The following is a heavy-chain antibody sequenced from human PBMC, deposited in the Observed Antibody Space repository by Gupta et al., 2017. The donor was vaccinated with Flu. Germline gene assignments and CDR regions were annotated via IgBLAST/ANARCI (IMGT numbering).Heavy chain of an antibody. CDR3: ATAPTAASAWFF. CDR1: TVTSNL. Sequence: TVTSNLMSWVRQAPGKGLEWASVLYSGGTTYYADSVKGRFTTSRDNSKNTLYLQMNSLRPEDTALYYCATAPTAASAWFFWGQGTLVTVSS. CDR2: LYSGGTT. D-gene: IGHD2-21*02. J-gene: IGHJ4*02. V-gene: IGHV3-53*01.